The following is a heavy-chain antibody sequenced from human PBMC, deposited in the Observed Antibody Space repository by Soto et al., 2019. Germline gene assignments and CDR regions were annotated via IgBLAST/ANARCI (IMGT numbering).Heavy chain of an antibody. D-gene: IGHD6-13*01. J-gene: IGHJ4*02. CDR2: ISAYNCNT. Sequence: QVQLVQSGAEVKKPGAPVKDSCKASGYTFTSYGISSVRQAPGQGLEWMGWISAYNCNTNYAQKLQGRVTMTTDTSTSTAYMEMRSLRSDDTAVYYCARDLAAGTCDYWGQATLVTVSS. V-gene: IGHV1-18*01. CDR1: GYTFTSYG. CDR3: ARDLAAGTCDY.